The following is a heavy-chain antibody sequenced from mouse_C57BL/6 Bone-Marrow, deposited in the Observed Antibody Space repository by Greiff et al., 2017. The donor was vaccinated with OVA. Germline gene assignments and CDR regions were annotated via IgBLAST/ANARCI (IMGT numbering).Heavy chain of an antibody. V-gene: IGHV1-15*01. CDR1: GYTFTDYE. Sequence: QVQLKQSGAELVRPGASVTLSCKASGYTFTDYEMHWVKQTPVHGLEWIGAIDPETGGTAYNQKFKGKAILTADKSSSTAYMELRSLTSEDSAVYYCTRRGRKAWFAYWGQGTLVTVSA. CDR3: TRRGRKAWFAY. J-gene: IGHJ3*01. CDR2: IDPETGGT.